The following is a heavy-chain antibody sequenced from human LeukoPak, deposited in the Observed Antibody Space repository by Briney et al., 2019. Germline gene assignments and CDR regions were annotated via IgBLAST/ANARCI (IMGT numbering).Heavy chain of an antibody. CDR2: VIPILGIA. Sequence: SVKVSCKASGGTFSNCAVSWVRQAPGQGLEWMGRVIPILGIANYAQKFQGRVTITADKSTSTAYMELSSLRSEDTAVYYCARDNPATVTTHWGQGTLVTVSS. D-gene: IGHD4-17*01. CDR3: ARDNPATVTTH. V-gene: IGHV1-69*04. CDR1: GGTFSNCA. J-gene: IGHJ4*02.